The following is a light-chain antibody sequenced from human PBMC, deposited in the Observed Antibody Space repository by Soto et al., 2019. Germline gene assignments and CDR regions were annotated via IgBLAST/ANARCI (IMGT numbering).Light chain of an antibody. Sequence: EIVMTQSPATLSVSPGERATLSCRASQSISSSYLAWYQQKPGQAPRLLIYGASSRTTGIPARFSGSGSGTEFTLTINSLQSEDFAVYYCQQYHNWPPTWTFGQGTKVDIK. CDR1: QSISSSY. CDR2: GAS. V-gene: IGKV3D-15*01. CDR3: QQYHNWPPTWT. J-gene: IGKJ1*01.